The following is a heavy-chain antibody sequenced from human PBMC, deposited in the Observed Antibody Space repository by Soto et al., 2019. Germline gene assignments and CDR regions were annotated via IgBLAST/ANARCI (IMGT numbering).Heavy chain of an antibody. J-gene: IGHJ6*03. D-gene: IGHD6-19*01. CDR3: ARDSDPAARRAVAGTERYYYMDV. CDR1: GGSISSGGYY. Sequence: SETLSLTCTVSGGSISSGGYYWSWIRQHPGKGLEWIGYIYYSGSTYYNPSLKSRVTISVDTSKNQFSLKLSSVTAADTAVYYCARDSDPAARRAVAGTERYYYMDVWGKGTTVTVSS. CDR2: IYYSGST. V-gene: IGHV4-31*03.